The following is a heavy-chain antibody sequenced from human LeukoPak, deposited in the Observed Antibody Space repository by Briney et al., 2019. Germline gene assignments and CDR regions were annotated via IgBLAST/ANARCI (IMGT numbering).Heavy chain of an antibody. D-gene: IGHD6-19*01. CDR1: GFTFSGSA. V-gene: IGHV3-73*01. J-gene: IGHJ5*02. CDR2: IRSKANSYAT. Sequence: PGGSLRLSCAASGFTFSGSAMHWVRQASGKGLEWVGRIRSKANSYATAYAASVKGRFTISRDDSKTTAYLQMNSLKTEDTAVYYCTRPGDGVSGWSGWFDPWGQGTLVTVSS. CDR3: TRPGDGVSGWSGWFDP.